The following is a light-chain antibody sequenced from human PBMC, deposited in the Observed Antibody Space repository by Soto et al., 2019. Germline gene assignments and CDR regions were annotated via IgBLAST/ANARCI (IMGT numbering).Light chain of an antibody. CDR2: DAS. CDR3: QQYGGSPRT. CDR1: QSISYY. Sequence: EIVLTQSPATVSLSPGERATLSCRASQSISYYLAWYQQKPGQAPRLLIYDASSRATGIPDRFSGSGSGTDFTLTISRLEPEDFAVYYCQQYGGSPRTFGQGTKVEVK. J-gene: IGKJ1*01. V-gene: IGKV3-20*01.